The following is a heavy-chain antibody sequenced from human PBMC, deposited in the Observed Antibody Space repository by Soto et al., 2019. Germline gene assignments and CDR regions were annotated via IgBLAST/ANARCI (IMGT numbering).Heavy chain of an antibody. CDR2: ISYDGSNK. Sequence: QVQLVESGGGVVQPGRSLRLSCAASGFTFSSYGMHWVRQAPGKGLEWVAVISYDGSNKYYADSVKGRFTISRDNSKNTLHLQMNSLRAEDTAVYYCAKADWFDPWGQGTLVTVSS. V-gene: IGHV3-30*18. CDR3: AKADWFDP. CDR1: GFTFSSYG. J-gene: IGHJ5*02.